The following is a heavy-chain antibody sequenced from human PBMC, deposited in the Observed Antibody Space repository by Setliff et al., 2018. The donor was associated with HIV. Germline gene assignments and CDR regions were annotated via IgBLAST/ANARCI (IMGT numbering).Heavy chain of an antibody. J-gene: IGHJ3*02. V-gene: IGHV1-2*06. CDR1: GYTFTGYY. Sequence: ASVKVSCKASGYTFTGYYIHWVRQAPGQGLEWMGRINPNSGGTKYAQMCQGRVTTTRDTSISKAYMELSRLRSGDTAVYYCARGTRVGANDAFDIWGQGTMVTVSS. CDR3: ARGTRVGANDAFDI. D-gene: IGHD1-26*01. CDR2: INPNSGGT.